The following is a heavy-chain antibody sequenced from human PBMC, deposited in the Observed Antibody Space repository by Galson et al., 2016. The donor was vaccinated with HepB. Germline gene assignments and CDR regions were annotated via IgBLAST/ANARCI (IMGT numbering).Heavy chain of an antibody. Sequence: CAISGDSVSSHSAAWNWIRQSPSRGLEWLGRTFYRSKWYNHYAASVKSRITINPDTSQNRFSLQLNSVTPEDTAVYYCARDRDTMVRGVSLNYYGMDVWGQGTAVTVSS. V-gene: IGHV6-1*01. CDR2: TFYRSKWYN. CDR3: ARDRDTMVRGVSLNYYGMDV. CDR1: GDSVSSHSAA. J-gene: IGHJ6*02. D-gene: IGHD3-10*01.